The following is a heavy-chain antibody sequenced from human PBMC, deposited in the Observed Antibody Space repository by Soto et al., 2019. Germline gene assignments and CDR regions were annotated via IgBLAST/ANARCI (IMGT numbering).Heavy chain of an antibody. CDR3: VRRLGWFDP. CDR1: GFTFTNHW. J-gene: IGHJ5*02. Sequence: GGSLRLSCAASGFTFTNHWMSWVRQAPGKGLKWVANIKEDGSQKYYADSVRGRFTMSRDNANNSVYLQMDSLRVEDTGVYYCVRRLGWFDPWGQGTLVTVSS. D-gene: IGHD6-25*01. V-gene: IGHV3-7*05. CDR2: IKEDGSQK.